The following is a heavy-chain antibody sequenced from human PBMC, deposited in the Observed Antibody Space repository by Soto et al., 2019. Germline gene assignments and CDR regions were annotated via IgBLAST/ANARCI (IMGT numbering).Heavy chain of an antibody. V-gene: IGHV3-33*01. J-gene: IGHJ6*01. D-gene: IGHD4-4*01. CDR1: GFTFSSSG. CDR2: IRYDGSNK. CDR3: ERTRGMTTLPSRRRDYYYGMDV. Sequence: QVQLVESGGGVVQPGRSLRLSCAAPGFTFSSSGMHWVRQAPGKGLEWVAVIRYDGSNKYYADSVKGRFTISRDNYKNALYLHKNSLRAEDRAVFYCERTRGMTTLPSRRRDYYYGMDVWGQGNTVTV.